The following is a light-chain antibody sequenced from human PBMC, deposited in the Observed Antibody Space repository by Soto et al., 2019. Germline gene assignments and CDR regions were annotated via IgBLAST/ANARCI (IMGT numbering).Light chain of an antibody. CDR1: QTIAMY. J-gene: IGKJ2*01. Sequence: DIRMTQSPSSLSASVGDRVTITCRASQTIAMYVNWFQQKPGKAPKPLIYTTSSLQSGVPPRLSGSGAEKDFTLTISRLPPEDSATNYCQQSFTPPYTFGQGPKV. CDR3: QQSFTPPYT. CDR2: TTS. V-gene: IGKV1-39*01.